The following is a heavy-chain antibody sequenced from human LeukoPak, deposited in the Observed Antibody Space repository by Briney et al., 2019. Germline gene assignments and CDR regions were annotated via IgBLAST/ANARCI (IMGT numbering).Heavy chain of an antibody. Sequence: PSETLSLTCTVSGGSISSGSDYWSWIRQPAGKGLEWIGRIYTTGSTNYNPSLKSRVTISLDTSKNQFSLKLRSVTAADTAVYYCARDRDDFWTYYMDVWGKGPRSPSP. V-gene: IGHV4-61*02. D-gene: IGHD3-3*01. CDR1: GGSISSGSDY. J-gene: IGHJ6*03. CDR2: IYTTGST. CDR3: ARDRDDFWTYYMDV.